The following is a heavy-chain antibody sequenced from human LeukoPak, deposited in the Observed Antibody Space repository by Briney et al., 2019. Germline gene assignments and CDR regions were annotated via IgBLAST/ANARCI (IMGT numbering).Heavy chain of an antibody. CDR3: ARGTDYSNYYYFDY. J-gene: IGHJ4*02. CDR1: GFTFSSYW. D-gene: IGHD4-11*01. CDR2: INSDGSST. V-gene: IGHV3-74*01. Sequence: GGSLRLSCAASGFTFSSYWLHWVRQAPGKGLVWVSRINSDGSSTSYEDSVKGRFTISRDNAKNTLYLQMNSLRAEDTAVYYCARGTDYSNYYYFDYWGQGTLVTVSS.